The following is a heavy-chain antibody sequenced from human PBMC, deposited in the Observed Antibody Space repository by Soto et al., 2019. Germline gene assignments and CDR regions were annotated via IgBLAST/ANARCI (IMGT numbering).Heavy chain of an antibody. CDR1: GYGFTGYY. CDR3: ATIMGHRDAFSV. D-gene: IGHD2-8*01. V-gene: IGHV1-2*02. Sequence: QVQLEQSGAEVKKPGASVTVSCKASGYGFTGYYIHWVRQARGKGLEWMGWINPRTGDTSFVDKYEGRVSGIRDTSISTAYLEMQSLTSDDTAVYYCATIMGHRDAFSVWGQGTTVTVSS. J-gene: IGHJ3*01. CDR2: INPRTGDT.